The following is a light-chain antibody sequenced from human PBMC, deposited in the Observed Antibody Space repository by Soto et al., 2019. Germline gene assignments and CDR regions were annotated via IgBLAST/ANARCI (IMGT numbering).Light chain of an antibody. V-gene: IGKV1-5*01. CDR2: DAS. J-gene: IGKJ4*01. CDR1: QSILTS. CDR3: QHYSGYPLT. Sequence: DIQMTQSPSTLSASVGDRVTIACRASQSILTSLAWYHRKPGKAPKLLIYDASNLETGIPSRFRGSGSATEFSLTFISLQPDDFARYYCQHYSGYPLTFGGGTKVEIK.